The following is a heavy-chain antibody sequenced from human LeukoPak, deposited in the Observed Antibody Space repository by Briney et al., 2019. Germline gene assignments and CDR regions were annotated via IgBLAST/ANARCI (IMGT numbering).Heavy chain of an antibody. CDR2: INPSGGRT. J-gene: IGHJ3*02. CDR3: ARGQDYDILTGYSPDAFDI. CDR1: GYTFASYY. D-gene: IGHD3-9*01. Sequence: ASVKVSCKASGYTFASYYMHWVRQAPGQGLEWMGAINPSGGRTSYAQRFQGRVTMTRDTSTSTVYMELSSLRSEDAAVYYCARGQDYDILTGYSPDAFDIWGQGTMVTVSS. V-gene: IGHV1-46*01.